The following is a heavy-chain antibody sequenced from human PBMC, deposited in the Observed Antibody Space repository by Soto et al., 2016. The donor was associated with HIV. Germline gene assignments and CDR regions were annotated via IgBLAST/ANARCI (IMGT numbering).Heavy chain of an antibody. Sequence: EVQLVESGGGLVKPGGSLRLSCAASGFSFNNYNMNWVRQAPGKGLEWVSSIGTSKSYIYYADSVKGRFTISRDNAKKSLYLVMNSLRAEDTAVYYCARDVGWGSYGWFDPWGQGTLVTVSS. J-gene: IGHJ5*02. CDR1: GFSFNNYN. CDR2: IGTSKSYI. CDR3: ARDVGWGSYGWFDP. V-gene: IGHV3-21*02. D-gene: IGHD1-26*01.